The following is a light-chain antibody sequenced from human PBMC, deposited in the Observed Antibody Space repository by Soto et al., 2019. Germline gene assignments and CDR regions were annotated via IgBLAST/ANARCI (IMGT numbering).Light chain of an antibody. CDR2: LAKDGSH. CDR1: SEHRNYA. J-gene: IGLJ2*01. Sequence: QSVLTQSPSASASLGASVKLTCTLTSEHRNYAIAWHQQQAEKGPRYLMKLAKDGSHIKGDGVPDRFSGSSSGAERYLTISSLQTEDEADYYCQTWDTGIHVVFGGGTQLTVL. CDR3: QTWDTGIHVV. V-gene: IGLV4-69*01.